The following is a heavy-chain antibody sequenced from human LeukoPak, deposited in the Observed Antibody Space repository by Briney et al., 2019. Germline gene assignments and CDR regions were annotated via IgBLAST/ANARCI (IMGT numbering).Heavy chain of an antibody. D-gene: IGHD6-19*01. Sequence: GGSLRLSCAASGFAFSSYAMNWVRQAPGKGLEWVSAINGGGGTTYYAVSVKGRLTISRDNSKGTLYLQMNSLRAEDTAVYYCAKAMYSSGRYKGGYGMDVWGQGTTVTVSS. CDR2: INGGGGTT. V-gene: IGHV3-23*01. CDR3: AKAMYSSGRYKGGYGMDV. CDR1: GFAFSSYA. J-gene: IGHJ6*02.